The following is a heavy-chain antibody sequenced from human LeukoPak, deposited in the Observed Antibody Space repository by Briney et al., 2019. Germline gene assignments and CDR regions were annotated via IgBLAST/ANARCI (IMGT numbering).Heavy chain of an antibody. Sequence: PGGSLRLSCAASGFIFSNYNMNWVRQSPGKGLEWVSSISSRRFTYYADPVMGRFTVSRDNAKNSLFLQMNSLSAEDTAVYYCARAHDYAEYMDVWGRGTTVTVSS. CDR2: ISSRRFT. CDR1: GFIFSNYN. V-gene: IGHV3-69-1*01. J-gene: IGHJ6*03. CDR3: ARAHDYAEYMDV. D-gene: IGHD4-17*01.